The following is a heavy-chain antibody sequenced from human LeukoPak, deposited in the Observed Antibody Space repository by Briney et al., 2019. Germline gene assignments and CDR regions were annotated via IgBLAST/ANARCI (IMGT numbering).Heavy chain of an antibody. J-gene: IGHJ5*02. CDR3: ARQGGAIAVAGSNWFDP. Sequence: SETLSLTCAVYGGSFSGYYWSWIRQPPGKGLEWIGEINHSGSTNYNPSLKSRVTISVDTSKNQFSLKLSSVTAADTAVYYCARQGGAIAVAGSNWFDPWGQGTLVTVSS. V-gene: IGHV4-34*01. CDR2: INHSGST. CDR1: GGSFSGYY. D-gene: IGHD6-19*01.